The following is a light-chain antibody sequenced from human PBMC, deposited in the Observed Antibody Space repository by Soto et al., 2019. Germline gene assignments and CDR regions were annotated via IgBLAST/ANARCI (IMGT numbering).Light chain of an antibody. V-gene: IGKV3-15*01. Sequence: EIAMTQSPNTLSVSPGERATLSCRASQSVSTNLAWYQQKPGQAPRLLIYGASTRATGFPARFSGSGSGTEFTLTISSLQSEDFAVYYCQQYNKRPPTFVPGTNVDIK. CDR1: QSVSTN. J-gene: IGKJ3*01. CDR2: GAS. CDR3: QQYNKRPPT.